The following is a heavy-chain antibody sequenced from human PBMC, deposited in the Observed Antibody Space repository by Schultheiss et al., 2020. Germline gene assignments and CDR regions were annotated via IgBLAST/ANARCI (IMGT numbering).Heavy chain of an antibody. CDR3: ARDLYIVVVPAATHYYYGMDV. J-gene: IGHJ6*02. Sequence: GGSLRLSCAASGFTVSSNYMSWVRQAPGKGLEWVSVIYSGGSTYYADSVKGRFTISRDNSKNTLYLQMNSLRAEDTAVYYCARDLYIVVVPAATHYYYGMDVWGQGTTVTVSS. CDR2: IYSGGST. CDR1: GFTVSSNY. V-gene: IGHV3-66*01. D-gene: IGHD2-2*01.